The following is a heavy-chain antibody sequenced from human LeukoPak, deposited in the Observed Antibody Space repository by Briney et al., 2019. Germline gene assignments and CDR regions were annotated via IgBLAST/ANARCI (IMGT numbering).Heavy chain of an antibody. CDR2: ISGSGGNT. CDR1: GFTFSDSY. D-gene: IGHD6-13*01. Sequence: PGGSLRLSCAASGFTFSDSYMTWVRQAPGKGLEWVSAISGSGGNTYYADSVKGRFTISRDNSKNTLYLQMNSLRAEDTAVYYCARRKQQLDYWGQGTLVTVSS. CDR3: ARRKQQLDY. J-gene: IGHJ4*02. V-gene: IGHV3-23*01.